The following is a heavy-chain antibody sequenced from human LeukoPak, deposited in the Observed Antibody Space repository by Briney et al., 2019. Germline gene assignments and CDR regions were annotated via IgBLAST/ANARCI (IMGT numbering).Heavy chain of an antibody. CDR3: ARGENIVVVPAAMGY. D-gene: IGHD2-2*01. CDR2: INPNSGGT. CDR1: GYTFTGYY. J-gene: IGHJ4*02. Sequence: ASVKVSCKASGYTFTGYYMHWVRQAPGQGLEWMGWINPNSGGTNYAQKFQGRVTMTRDTSISTACMELSRLRSDDTAVYYCARGENIVVVPAAMGYWGQGTLVTVSS. V-gene: IGHV1-2*02.